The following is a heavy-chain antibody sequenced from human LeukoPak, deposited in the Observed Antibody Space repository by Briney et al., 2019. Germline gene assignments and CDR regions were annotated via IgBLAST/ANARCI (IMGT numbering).Heavy chain of an antibody. CDR1: GFTFSSYW. Sequence: GGSLRLSCAASGFTFSSYWMSWVRQAPGKGLEWVANIKQDGSEKYYVDSVKGRFTISRDNAKNPLYLQMNSLRAEDTAVYYCARDRGNWNPTGAFDYWGQGTLVTVSS. D-gene: IGHD1-20*01. CDR2: IKQDGSEK. J-gene: IGHJ4*02. CDR3: ARDRGNWNPTGAFDY. V-gene: IGHV3-7*01.